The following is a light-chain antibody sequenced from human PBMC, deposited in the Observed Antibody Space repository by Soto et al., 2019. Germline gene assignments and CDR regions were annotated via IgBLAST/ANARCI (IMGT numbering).Light chain of an antibody. CDR3: QSYDSSLSVV. J-gene: IGLJ2*01. Sequence: QSVLTQPPSVSGAQGQRVTISCTGSGSNIGAGYDVHWYQQLPGTAPKLLIYGNSNRPSGVPDRFSGSKSGTSASLAITGLQAEDEADYYCQSYDSSLSVVFGGGTKVTVL. CDR1: GSNIGAGYD. V-gene: IGLV1-40*01. CDR2: GNS.